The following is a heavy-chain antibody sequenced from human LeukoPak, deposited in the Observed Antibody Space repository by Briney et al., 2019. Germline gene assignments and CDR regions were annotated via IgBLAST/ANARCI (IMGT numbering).Heavy chain of an antibody. J-gene: IGHJ3*02. V-gene: IGHV1-69*05. CDR1: GGTFSSYA. D-gene: IGHD3-10*01. CDR3: ARDNPLNYYGSGSNDAFDI. Sequence: ATVKVSCKASGGTFSSYAISWVRQAPGQGLEWMGRIIPIFGTANYAQKFQGRVTITTDESTSTAYMELSSLRSEDTAVYYCARDNPLNYYGSGSNDAFDIWGQGTMVTVSS. CDR2: IIPIFGTA.